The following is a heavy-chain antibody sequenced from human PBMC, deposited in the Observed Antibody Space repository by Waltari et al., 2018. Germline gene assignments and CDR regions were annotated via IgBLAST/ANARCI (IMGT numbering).Heavy chain of an antibody. CDR1: GGSVNSYY. CDR3: ARGYCSGGSCPFDY. CDR2: IYYRWST. J-gene: IGHJ4*02. D-gene: IGHD2-15*01. V-gene: IGHV4-59*02. Sequence: VQLQESGPGLVKPSEPLSLPCSVSGGSVNSYYGNWILQTPGTGLEWIGYIYYRWSTNYNPSLKSRVTISLDTSKNQFSLKLSSVTAADTALYYCARGYCSGGSCPFDYWGQGALLTVSS.